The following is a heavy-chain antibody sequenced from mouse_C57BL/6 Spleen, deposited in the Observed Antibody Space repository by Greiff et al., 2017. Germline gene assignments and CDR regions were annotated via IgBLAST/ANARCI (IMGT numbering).Heavy chain of an antibody. CDR1: GYTFTSYW. Sequence: QVQLQQPGAELVRPGSSVKLSCKASGYTFTSYWMPWVKQRPIQGLEWIGNIDPSDSETHYNQKFKDKATLTVDKSSSTAYMQLSSLTSEDSAVYYCARSYDYDGGYAMDYWGQGTSVTVSS. J-gene: IGHJ4*01. CDR2: IDPSDSET. D-gene: IGHD2-4*01. CDR3: ARSYDYDGGYAMDY. V-gene: IGHV1-52*01.